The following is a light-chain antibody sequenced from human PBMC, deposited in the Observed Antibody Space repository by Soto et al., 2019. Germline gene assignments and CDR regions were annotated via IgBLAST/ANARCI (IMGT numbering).Light chain of an antibody. CDR2: DVS. Sequence: QSALTQPRSVSESPGQSVTISCTGTSSDVGAYNYVSWYQQHPGKAPKLIIYDVSQRPSGVPDRFSASKSGDTASLTISGLQAEDEADYYCCSYEVSIIVVFGGGTKLTVL. CDR1: SSDVGAYNY. J-gene: IGLJ2*01. CDR3: CSYEVSIIVV. V-gene: IGLV2-11*01.